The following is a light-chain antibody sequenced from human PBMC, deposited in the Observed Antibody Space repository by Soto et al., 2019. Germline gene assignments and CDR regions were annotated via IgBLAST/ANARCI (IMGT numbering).Light chain of an antibody. CDR3: QQYGSSPPIT. CDR1: QTFSTSY. J-gene: IGKJ5*01. V-gene: IGKV3-20*01. Sequence: EIVLTQSPGTLSLSPGERATLSCRASQTFSTSYLAWYQQKPGQAPRLLIYGSSSRATGIPDRFSGHGSGTDFTLTISRLEPEDFAVYYCQQYGSSPPITFGQGTRLEIK. CDR2: GSS.